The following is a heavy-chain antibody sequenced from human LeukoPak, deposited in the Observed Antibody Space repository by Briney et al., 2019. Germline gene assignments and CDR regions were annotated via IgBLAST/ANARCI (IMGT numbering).Heavy chain of an antibody. CDR1: GYTFTSYA. Sequence: ASVKVSCKASGYTFTSYAMHWVRQAPGQGLEWMGWINAGNGNTKYSQEFQGRVTITRDTSASTAYMELSSLRSEDMAVYYCARDGYYGSGEFDYWGQGTLVTVSS. V-gene: IGHV1-3*03. D-gene: IGHD3-10*01. CDR3: ARDGYYGSGEFDY. J-gene: IGHJ4*02. CDR2: INAGNGNT.